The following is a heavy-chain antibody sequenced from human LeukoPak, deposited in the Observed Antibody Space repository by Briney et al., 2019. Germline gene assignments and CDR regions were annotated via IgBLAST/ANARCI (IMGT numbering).Heavy chain of an antibody. D-gene: IGHD4-11*01. CDR2: ISSDGSNQ. CDR3: AKSHPPTVTTEEGEYLQH. CDR1: GFTFSSFG. J-gene: IGHJ1*01. V-gene: IGHV3-30*18. Sequence: TGGSLRLSCAASGFTFSSFGMHWVRQAPGQGLEWAPAISSDGSNQYYADSVKGRFTIYRDNFKNTVYLQMNSLRAEETAVYYCAKSHPPTVTTEEGEYLQHWGQGTLVTVSS.